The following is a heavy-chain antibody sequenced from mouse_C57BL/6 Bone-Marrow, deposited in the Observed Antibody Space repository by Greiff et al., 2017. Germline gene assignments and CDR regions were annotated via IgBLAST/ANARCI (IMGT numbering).Heavy chain of an antibody. CDR2: IYPRSGNT. D-gene: IGHD2-1*01. J-gene: IGHJ4*01. V-gene: IGHV1-81*01. CDR1: GYTFTSYG. CDR3: AREGATMVHYYAMDY. Sequence: QVHVKQSGAELARPGASVKLSCKASGYTFTSYGISWVKQRTGQGLEWIGEIYPRSGNTYYNEKFKGKATLTADKSSSTAYMELRSLTSEDSAVYFSAREGATMVHYYAMDYWGQGTSVTVSA.